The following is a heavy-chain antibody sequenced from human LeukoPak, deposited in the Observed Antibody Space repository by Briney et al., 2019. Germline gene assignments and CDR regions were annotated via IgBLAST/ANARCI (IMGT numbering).Heavy chain of an antibody. Sequence: SETLSLTCTVSGGSISSSSYHWGWIRQPPGKGLEWIGYIYYSGTTNYGPSLKSRLTISKDTSKNQISLKLSSVTAADTAVYYCARHESYLDAFDIWGQGTMVTVSS. CDR3: ARHESYLDAFDI. CDR1: GGSISSSSYH. V-gene: IGHV4-39*01. CDR2: IYYSGTT. D-gene: IGHD3-10*01. J-gene: IGHJ3*02.